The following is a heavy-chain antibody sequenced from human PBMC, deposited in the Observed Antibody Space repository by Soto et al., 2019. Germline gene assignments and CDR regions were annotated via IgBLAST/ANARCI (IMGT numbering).Heavy chain of an antibody. V-gene: IGHV3-23*01. D-gene: IGHD4-4*01. CDR3: AKVPYSNYYGMDV. CDR2: ISGSGGCT. CDR1: GFTFSSYA. J-gene: IGHJ6*02. Sequence: EVQLFESGGGLVQPGGSLRLSCAASGFTFSSYAMSWLRQAPGTGLEWVSAISGSGGCTYYADSVKGRFTISRDTSKNTLYLQMTSLRAEDTAVYYCAKVPYSNYYGMDVWGQGTTVTVSS.